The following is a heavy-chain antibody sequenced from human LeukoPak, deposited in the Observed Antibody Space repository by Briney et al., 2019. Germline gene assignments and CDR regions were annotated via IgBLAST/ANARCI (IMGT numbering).Heavy chain of an antibody. Sequence: ASVKVSCKASGYSFSRYGISWVRQAPGPGLEWMGWISTYNGNTNYAQKFQGRVSMTTDTSTNKDYMVLRSLRFRDKDMYYCERDLAYYDSSGSGWFDPWGQGTLVTVSS. CDR3: ERDLAYYDSSGSGWFDP. CDR1: GYSFSRYG. J-gene: IGHJ5*02. CDR2: ISTYNGNT. D-gene: IGHD3-22*01. V-gene: IGHV1-18*01.